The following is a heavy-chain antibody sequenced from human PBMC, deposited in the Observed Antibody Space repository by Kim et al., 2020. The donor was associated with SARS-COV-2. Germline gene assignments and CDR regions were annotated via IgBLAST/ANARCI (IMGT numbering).Heavy chain of an antibody. D-gene: IGHD3-16*01. V-gene: IGHV3-23*01. Sequence: GGSLRLSCAASGFIFNSYPMSWVRQAPGKGLEWVSAISGRGDVTYYAESVKGRFTISKDNSKNTLYLQMKGLRAEDTALYYCANTFHVDYFNYWGQGTLGTVSS. CDR2: ISGRGDVT. CDR1: GFIFNSYP. J-gene: IGHJ4*02. CDR3: ANTFHVDYFNY.